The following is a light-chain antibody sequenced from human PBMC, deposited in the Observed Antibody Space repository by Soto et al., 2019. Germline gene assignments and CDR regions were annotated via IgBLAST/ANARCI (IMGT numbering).Light chain of an antibody. Sequence: EIGVTQAPGTLFFSSGEKATLSCRGRQSVSSSYLAWYQQKPGQAPRLLIYGASSRATGIPDRFSGSGSGTDFTLTISRLEPEDFAVYYCQQYGSSPQWTFGQGTKVDIK. CDR1: QSVSSSY. CDR3: QQYGSSPQWT. J-gene: IGKJ1*01. CDR2: GAS. V-gene: IGKV3-20*01.